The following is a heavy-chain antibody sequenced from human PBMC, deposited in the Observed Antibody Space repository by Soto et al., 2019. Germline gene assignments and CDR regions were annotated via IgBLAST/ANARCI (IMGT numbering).Heavy chain of an antibody. CDR1: GYTFTSYG. CDR3: ARDKPVAGGSSYGMDV. D-gene: IGHD2-15*01. Sequence: QVQLVQSGAEVKKPGASVKVSCKASGYTFTSYGISWVRQAPGQGLEWMGWISAYNGNTNYAQKLQGRVTMTTDTXTIXAYMELRSLRSDDTAVYYCARDKPVAGGSSYGMDVWGQGTTVTVSS. J-gene: IGHJ6*02. CDR2: ISAYNGNT. V-gene: IGHV1-18*01.